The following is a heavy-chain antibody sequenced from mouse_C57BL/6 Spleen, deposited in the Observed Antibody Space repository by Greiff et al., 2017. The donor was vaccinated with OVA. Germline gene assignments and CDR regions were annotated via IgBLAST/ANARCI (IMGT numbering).Heavy chain of an antibody. V-gene: IGHV1-82*01. CDR3: ARRGTSYAMDY. Sequence: VQLQQSGPELVKPGASVKISCKASGYAFSSSWMNWVKQRPGKGLEWIGRIYPGDGDTNYNGKFKGKATLTADKSSSTAYMQLSRLTSEDSAVYFCARRGTSYAMDYWGQGTSVTVSS. CDR1: GYAFSSSW. J-gene: IGHJ4*01. D-gene: IGHD3-3*01. CDR2: IYPGDGDT.